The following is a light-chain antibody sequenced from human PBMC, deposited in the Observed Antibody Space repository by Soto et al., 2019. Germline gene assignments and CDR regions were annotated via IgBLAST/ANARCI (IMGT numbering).Light chain of an antibody. Sequence: DIVITQSPLSLPVTPGEPASISCRSSQSLLHSNGYNYLDRYLQKPGQSPQLLIYLGSNRASGVPDRFSGSGSGTDFTLKISRVEAEDVGVYYCMQALQTRTFGQGTKVDIK. J-gene: IGKJ1*01. CDR1: QSLLHSNGYNY. V-gene: IGKV2-28*01. CDR2: LGS. CDR3: MQALQTRT.